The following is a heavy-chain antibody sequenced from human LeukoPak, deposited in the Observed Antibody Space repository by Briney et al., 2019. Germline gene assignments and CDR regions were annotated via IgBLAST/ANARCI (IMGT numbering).Heavy chain of an antibody. V-gene: IGHV1-69*13. Sequence: GASVKVSCKASGGTFSSYAISWVRQAPGQGLEWMGGIIPIFGTANYAQKFQGRVTITADGSTSTAYMELSSLRSEDTAVYYCARPRYCSSTSCSYYYYGMDVWGQGTTVTVSS. CDR3: ARPRYCSSTSCSYYYYGMDV. J-gene: IGHJ6*02. CDR1: GGTFSSYA. CDR2: IIPIFGTA. D-gene: IGHD2-2*01.